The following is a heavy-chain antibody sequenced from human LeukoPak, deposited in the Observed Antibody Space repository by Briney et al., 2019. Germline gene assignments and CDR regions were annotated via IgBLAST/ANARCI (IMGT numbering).Heavy chain of an antibody. CDR2: ISSSSRSI. CDR1: GFTLSNYN. J-gene: IGHJ4*02. CDR3: AREYGSGTPDFDY. D-gene: IGHD3-10*01. V-gene: IGHV3-48*02. Sequence: GSLRLSCAASGFTLSNYNMNWVRQAPGKGLEWVSHISSSSRSIYYADSVKGRFTISRDNAKNSLYLQMNSLRDEDTAVYYCAREYGSGTPDFDYWGQGTLVSASS.